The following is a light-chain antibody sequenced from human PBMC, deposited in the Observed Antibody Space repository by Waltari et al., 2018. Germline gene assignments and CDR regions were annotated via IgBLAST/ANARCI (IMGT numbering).Light chain of an antibody. V-gene: IGKV1-NL1*01. CDR1: QSISNS. CDR3: QHYYSPPWT. CDR2: GAS. J-gene: IGKJ1*01. Sequence: DIQMTQSPSSLSASVGDRITFTCRASQSISNSIAWYQQKPGKVPKLLLYGASRLESGVPSRFSGSGSGADYTLTINSLQPEDFATYYCQHYYSPPWTFGQGTKVEIK.